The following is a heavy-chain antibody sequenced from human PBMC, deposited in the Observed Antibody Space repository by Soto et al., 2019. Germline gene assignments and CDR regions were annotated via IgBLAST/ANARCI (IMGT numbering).Heavy chain of an antibody. CDR2: INHSGST. V-gene: IGHV4-34*01. CDR3: TRAPPLPFLEWLLLSGGFFDY. CDR1: GGSFSGYY. D-gene: IGHD3-3*01. Sequence: QVQLQQWGAGLLKPSETLSLTCAVYGGSFSGYYWSWIPQPPGKGLEWIGEINHSGSTNYKPSLKSRVTIPVDTTNNQFSLKLSSVTAAATAVYYCTRAPPLPFLEWLLLSGGFFDYCGRGTLVIVSS. J-gene: IGHJ4*02.